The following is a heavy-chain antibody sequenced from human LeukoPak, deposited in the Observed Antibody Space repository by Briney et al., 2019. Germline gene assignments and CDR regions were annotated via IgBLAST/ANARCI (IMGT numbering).Heavy chain of an antibody. CDR1: GGSISSGGYY. J-gene: IGHJ3*02. D-gene: IGHD6-13*01. CDR2: IYHSGST. Sequence: SETLSLTCTVSGGSISSGGYYWSWIRQPPGKGLEWIGYIYHSGSTYYNPSLKSRVTISVDRSKNQFSLKLSSVTAADTAVYYCARGGYSSRNDAFDIWGQGTMVTVSS. V-gene: IGHV4-30-2*01. CDR3: ARGGYSSRNDAFDI.